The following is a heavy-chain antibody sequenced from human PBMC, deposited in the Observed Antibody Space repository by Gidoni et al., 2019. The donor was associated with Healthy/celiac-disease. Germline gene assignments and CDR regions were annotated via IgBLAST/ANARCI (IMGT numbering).Heavy chain of an antibody. CDR1: GFTFSSYA. CDR3: ARDGSSTSSDWDYGMDV. CDR2: ISYDGSNK. J-gene: IGHJ6*02. D-gene: IGHD2-2*01. Sequence: QVQLVESGGGVVQPGRSLRLPCPASGFTFSSYAMHWVRQAPGKGLEWVAFISYDGSNKYYADSVKGRFTISRDNSKNTLYLQMNSLRAEDTAVYYCARDGSSTSSDWDYGMDVWGQGTTVTVSS. V-gene: IGHV3-30*04.